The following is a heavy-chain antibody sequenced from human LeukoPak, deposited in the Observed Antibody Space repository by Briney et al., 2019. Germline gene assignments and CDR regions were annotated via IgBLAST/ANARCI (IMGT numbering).Heavy chain of an antibody. CDR2: IYPGDSDT. D-gene: IGHD3-16*02. Sequence: GESLKISCKGSGYSFTSYWIGWVRQMPGKGLEWMGIIYPGDSDTRYSPSFQGQVTISADKSITTASLQWSSLKASDTAVYYCARLESSTASGFDYWGQGTLVTVSS. CDR1: GYSFTSYW. V-gene: IGHV5-51*01. J-gene: IGHJ4*02. CDR3: ARLESSTASGFDY.